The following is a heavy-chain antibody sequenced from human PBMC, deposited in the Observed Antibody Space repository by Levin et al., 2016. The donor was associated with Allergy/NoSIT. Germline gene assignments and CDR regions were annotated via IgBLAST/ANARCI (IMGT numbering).Heavy chain of an antibody. D-gene: IGHD4-17*01. CDR2: ISAYNGNT. Sequence: ASVKVSCKASGYTFTSYGISWVRQAPGQGLEWMGWISAYNGNTNYAQKLQGRVTMTTDTSTSTAYMELRSLRSDDTAVYYCARGTTVTTGRVWEYYYYYYGMDVWGQGTTVTVSS. CDR1: GYTFTSYG. J-gene: IGHJ6*02. V-gene: IGHV1-18*01. CDR3: ARGTTVTTGRVWEYYYYYYGMDV.